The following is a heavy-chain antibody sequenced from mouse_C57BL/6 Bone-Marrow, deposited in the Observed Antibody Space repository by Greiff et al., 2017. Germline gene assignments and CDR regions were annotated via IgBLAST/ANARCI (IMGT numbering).Heavy chain of an antibody. Sequence: QVQLQQSGAELARPGASVKLSCKASGYTFTSYGISWVKQRTGQGLEWIGEIYPRSGNTYYNEKFKGKATLTADKSSSTAYMELRSLTSEDSAVYFCARGDYDGTLYYAMDDWGQGTSVTVSS. V-gene: IGHV1-81*01. CDR3: ARGDYDGTLYYAMDD. CDR1: GYTFTSYG. CDR2: IYPRSGNT. J-gene: IGHJ4*01. D-gene: IGHD2-4*01.